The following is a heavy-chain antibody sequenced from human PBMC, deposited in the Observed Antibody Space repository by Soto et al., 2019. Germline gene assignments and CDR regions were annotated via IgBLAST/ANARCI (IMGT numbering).Heavy chain of an antibody. CDR3: VSDPDGDLDFDY. CDR1: GFAFSGYS. CDR2: ISTSGSTV. V-gene: IGHV3-48*01. Sequence: GGSLRLSWAASGFAFSGYSLNWVRQPPGKGLEWVSYISTSGSTVHYAGSVRGRFTISRDNAKDSLYLQMNSLRVEDTAVYYCVSDPDGDLDFDYWGQGTLVTVSS. J-gene: IGHJ4*02. D-gene: IGHD4-17*01.